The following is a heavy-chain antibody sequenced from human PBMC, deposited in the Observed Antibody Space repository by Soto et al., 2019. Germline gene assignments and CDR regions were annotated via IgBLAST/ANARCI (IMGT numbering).Heavy chain of an antibody. D-gene: IGHD6-19*01. J-gene: IGHJ4*02. Sequence: PSETLSLTCTVSGGSISSYYRSWIRQPPGKGLEWIGCFYYSGSTNYNPSLKSRVTISVDTSKKQFSLKLSSVTAADTAVYYCARGGWKLFDYWGQGTLVTVSS. CDR2: FYYSGST. V-gene: IGHV4-59*01. CDR3: ARGGWKLFDY. CDR1: GGSISSYY.